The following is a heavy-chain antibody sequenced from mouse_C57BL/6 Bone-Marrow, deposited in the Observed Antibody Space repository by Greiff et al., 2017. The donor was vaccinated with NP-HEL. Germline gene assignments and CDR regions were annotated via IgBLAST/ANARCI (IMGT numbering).Heavy chain of an antibody. V-gene: IGHV1-74*01. J-gene: IGHJ2*01. D-gene: IGHD2-3*01. CDR3: AIRGIYDGYYLYYFDY. CDR1: GYTFTSYW. CDR2: IHPSDSDT. Sequence: QVQLQQPGAELVKPGASVKVSCKASGYTFTSYWMHWVKQRPGQGLEWIGRIHPSDSDTNYNQKFKGKATLTVDKSSSTAYMQISSLTSEDSAVYYCAIRGIYDGYYLYYFDYWGQGTTLTVSS.